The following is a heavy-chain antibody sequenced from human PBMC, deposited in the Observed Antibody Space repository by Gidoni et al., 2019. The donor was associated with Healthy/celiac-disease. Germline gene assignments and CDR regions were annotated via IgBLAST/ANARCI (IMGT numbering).Heavy chain of an antibody. J-gene: IGHJ4*02. CDR3: ATSSYGPIPFDY. Sequence: QVQLQESGPGLVQPSETLSLTCTVSGGSVSSGGYYWSWIRQPPGKGLEWIGYIYYSGSTNYNPSLKSRVTISVDTSKNQFSLKLSSVTAADTAVYYCATSSYGPIPFDYWGQGTLVTVSS. CDR2: IYYSGST. CDR1: GGSVSSGGYY. D-gene: IGHD5-18*01. V-gene: IGHV4-61*08.